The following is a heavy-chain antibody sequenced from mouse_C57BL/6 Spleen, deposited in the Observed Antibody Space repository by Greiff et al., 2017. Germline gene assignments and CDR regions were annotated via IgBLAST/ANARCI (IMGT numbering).Heavy chain of an antibody. J-gene: IGHJ4*01. CDR3: AKGRGNYPYYAMDY. V-gene: IGHV1-26*01. CDR2: INPNNGGT. D-gene: IGHD2-1*01. Sequence: EVQLQQSGPELVKPGASVKISCKASGYTFTDYYMNWVKQSHGKSLEWIGDINPNNGGTSYNQKFKGKATLTVDKSSSTAYMELRSLTSEDSAVYYCAKGRGNYPYYAMDYWGQGTSVTVSS. CDR1: GYTFTDYY.